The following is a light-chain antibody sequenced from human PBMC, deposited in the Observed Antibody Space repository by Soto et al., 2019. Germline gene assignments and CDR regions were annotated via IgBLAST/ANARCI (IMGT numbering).Light chain of an antibody. CDR2: GAS. Sequence: EIVLTQSPGTLSLSPGERATLSCRASQSVSSSYLAWYQQKPGQAPRLLIYGASSRATGIPDRFSGSGSGTDFTLTISRLEAEDFAVYYSQQYGGSLYTFCQGTKLEIK. V-gene: IGKV3-20*01. CDR3: QQYGGSLYT. CDR1: QSVSSSY. J-gene: IGKJ2*01.